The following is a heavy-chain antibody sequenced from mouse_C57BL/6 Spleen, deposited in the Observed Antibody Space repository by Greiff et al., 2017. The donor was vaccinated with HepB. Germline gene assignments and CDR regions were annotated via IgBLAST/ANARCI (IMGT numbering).Heavy chain of an antibody. CDR1: GFTFSDAW. CDR3: TAAYYSNYAYFDY. D-gene: IGHD2-5*01. V-gene: IGHV6-6*01. CDR2: IRNKANNHAT. Sequence: EVKLLESGGGLVQPGGSMKLSCAASGFTFSDAWMDWVRQSPEKGLEWVAEIRNKANNHATYYAESVKGRFTISRDDSKSSVYLQMNSLRAEDTGIYYCTAAYYSNYAYFDYWGQGTTLTVSS. J-gene: IGHJ2*01.